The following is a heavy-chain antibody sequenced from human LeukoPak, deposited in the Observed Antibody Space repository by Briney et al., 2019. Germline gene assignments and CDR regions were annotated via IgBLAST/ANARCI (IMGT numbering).Heavy chain of an antibody. Sequence: GGSLRLSCTASGFTFSDYYMTWIRQASGQGPEWISYISSSGGTIFYAESVKGRFTISRDNAKNSVYLQMNSLRAEDTALYYCASGPSGYYFSFWGQGTLVTVSS. D-gene: IGHD1-26*01. V-gene: IGHV3-11*04. CDR3: ASGPSGYYFSF. CDR1: GFTFSDYY. J-gene: IGHJ4*02. CDR2: ISSSGGTI.